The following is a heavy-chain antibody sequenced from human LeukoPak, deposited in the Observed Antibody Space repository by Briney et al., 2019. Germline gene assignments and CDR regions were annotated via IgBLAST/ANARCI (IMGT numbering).Heavy chain of an antibody. CDR1: GGSFSGYY. Sequence: PSETLSLTCAVYGGSFSGYYWSWIRQPPGKGLEWIGEINHSGSTNYNPSLKSRVTISVDTSKNQFSLKLSSVTAADTAVYYCARDMYYYDSSGYYYGGYAFDIWGQGTMVTVSS. CDR2: INHSGST. CDR3: ARDMYYYDSSGYYYGGYAFDI. J-gene: IGHJ3*02. D-gene: IGHD3-22*01. V-gene: IGHV4-34*01.